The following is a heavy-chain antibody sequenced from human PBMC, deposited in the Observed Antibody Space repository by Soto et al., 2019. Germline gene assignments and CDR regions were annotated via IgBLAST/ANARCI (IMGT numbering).Heavy chain of an antibody. J-gene: IGHJ1*01. CDR2: ISWSSGGI. V-gene: IGHV3-9*01. CDR1: GFTFDDYA. CDR3: GKKIEEGAAAGTFQH. Sequence: EVQLVESGGGLVQPGRSLRLSCAASGFTFDDYAMHWVRQAPGKGLEWVSGISWSSGGIGYADSVKGRFTITRDNAKHYPYLQKNSRRAEDTAVDYCGKKIEEGAAAGTFQHWGQGTLVTVSS. D-gene: IGHD6-13*01.